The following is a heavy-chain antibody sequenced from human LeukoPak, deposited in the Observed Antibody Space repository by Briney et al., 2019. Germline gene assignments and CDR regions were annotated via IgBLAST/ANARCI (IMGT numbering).Heavy chain of an antibody. Sequence: SETLSLTCTVSGGSISSYYWSWIRQPPGKGLEWVGYIYYSGSTNYNPSLKSRVTISVDTSKNQFSLKLSSVTAADTAVYYCARHIGYYDSSGNGGWFDPWGQGTLVTVSS. J-gene: IGHJ5*02. CDR3: ARHIGYYDSSGNGGWFDP. CDR1: GGSISSYY. CDR2: IYYSGST. D-gene: IGHD3-22*01. V-gene: IGHV4-59*08.